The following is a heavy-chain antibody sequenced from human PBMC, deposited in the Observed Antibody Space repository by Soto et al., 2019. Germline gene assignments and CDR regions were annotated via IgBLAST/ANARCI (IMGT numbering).Heavy chain of an antibody. CDR1: GFTFIGFG. CDR3: AKSRDGYSFYYFYGLDV. Sequence: PWGALRLACSASGFTFIGFGMQGVRQAPGKGLEWVAVILYDGSNTYYAYSVKGRFTISRDNSKNTLYLEMNRLRPEDTAVYHCAKSRDGYSFYYFYGLDVWGQGTTVTVSS. J-gene: IGHJ6*02. D-gene: IGHD4-4*01. CDR2: ILYDGSNT. V-gene: IGHV3-30*18.